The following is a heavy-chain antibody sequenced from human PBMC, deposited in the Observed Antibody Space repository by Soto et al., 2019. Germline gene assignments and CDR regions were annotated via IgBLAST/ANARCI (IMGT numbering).Heavy chain of an antibody. Sequence: PGESLKISCKGSGYSFTSYWISWVRQMPGKGLEWMGRIDPSDSYTNYSPSFQGHVTISADKSISTAYLQWSSLKASDTAMYYCARGVTTVTNWFDPWGQGTLVTVSS. CDR2: IDPSDSYT. CDR3: ARGVTTVTNWFDP. D-gene: IGHD4-17*01. J-gene: IGHJ5*02. CDR1: GYSFTSYW. V-gene: IGHV5-10-1*01.